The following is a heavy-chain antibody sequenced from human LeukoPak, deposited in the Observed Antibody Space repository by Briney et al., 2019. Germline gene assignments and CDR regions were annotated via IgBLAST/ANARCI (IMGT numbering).Heavy chain of an antibody. Sequence: GGSLRLSCAASGFTFSSYAMSWVRQAPGKGLEWVSAISGSGGSTYYADFVKGRFTISRDNSKNTLYLQVNSLRAEDTAVYYCAKVMYYWAFGDYWGQGTLVTVSS. V-gene: IGHV3-23*01. D-gene: IGHD3-10*01. CDR3: AKVMYYWAFGDY. CDR2: ISGSGGST. CDR1: GFTFSSYA. J-gene: IGHJ4*02.